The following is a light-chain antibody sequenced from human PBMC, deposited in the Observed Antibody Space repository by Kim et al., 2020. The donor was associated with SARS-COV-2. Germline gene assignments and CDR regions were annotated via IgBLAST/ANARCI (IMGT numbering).Light chain of an antibody. CDR2: AAS. Sequence: DIQMTQSPSSLSASVGDRVTITCRASQGISKYLAWYQQKPGKVPKLLIYAASTLQSGVPSRFTGSGSGTDFTLTISSLQPEDVATYYCQKNYSASRTFGQGTKVDIK. CDR3: QKNYSASRT. CDR1: QGISKY. V-gene: IGKV1-27*01. J-gene: IGKJ1*01.